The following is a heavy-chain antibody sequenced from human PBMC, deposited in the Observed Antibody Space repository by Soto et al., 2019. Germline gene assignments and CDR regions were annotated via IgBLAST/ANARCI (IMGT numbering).Heavy chain of an antibody. V-gene: IGHV3-7*05. CDR2: IKQDGSEK. D-gene: IGHD6-13*01. Sequence: GGSLRLSCAASGFTFSSYWMSWVRQAPGKGLEWVANIKQDGSEKYYVDSVKGRSTISRDNAKNSLYLQMNSLRAEDTAVYYCAKDRKGIAASYYFDYWGQGTLVTVSS. J-gene: IGHJ4*02. CDR3: AKDRKGIAASYYFDY. CDR1: GFTFSSYW.